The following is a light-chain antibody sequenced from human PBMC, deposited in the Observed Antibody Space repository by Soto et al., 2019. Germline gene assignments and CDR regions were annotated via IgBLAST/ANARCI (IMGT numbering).Light chain of an antibody. CDR1: SSDVGYYNY. J-gene: IGLJ7*01. Sequence: QSALTQPRSVSGSPGQSVTISCTGTSSDVGYYNYVSWYQHHPGKAPKLVIYDVTKRPSGVPDRFSGSKSGNTASLTISGLQAEDEADYYCCSYAGTYIFVVFGGGTQLTVL. CDR2: DVT. V-gene: IGLV2-11*01. CDR3: CSYAGTYIFVV.